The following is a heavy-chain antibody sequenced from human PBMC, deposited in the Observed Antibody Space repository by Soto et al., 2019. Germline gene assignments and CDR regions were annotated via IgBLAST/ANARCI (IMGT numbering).Heavy chain of an antibody. CDR1: GYTFTSYA. D-gene: IGHD6-19*01. V-gene: IGHV1-3*01. Sequence: QVQLVQSGAEVKKPGASVKVSCKASGYTFTSYAIHWVRQAPGQRLEWMGWINAGNGNTKYSQKFQDRVTITRDTPASTAYMELSSLRSEDTAEYYCARDLGGWPDYWGQGTLVTVSS. CDR2: INAGNGNT. CDR3: ARDLGGWPDY. J-gene: IGHJ4*02.